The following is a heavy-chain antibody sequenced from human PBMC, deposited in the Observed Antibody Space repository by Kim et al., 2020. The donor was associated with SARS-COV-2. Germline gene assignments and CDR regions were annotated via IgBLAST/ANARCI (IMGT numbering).Heavy chain of an antibody. CDR3: AKSYPYDSSGYFLYWYFDL. D-gene: IGHD3-22*01. Sequence: GRFSISRDNAKNSLYLQMNSLRAEDTALYYCAKSYPYDSSGYFLYWYFDLWGRGTLVTVSS. J-gene: IGHJ2*01. V-gene: IGHV3-9*01.